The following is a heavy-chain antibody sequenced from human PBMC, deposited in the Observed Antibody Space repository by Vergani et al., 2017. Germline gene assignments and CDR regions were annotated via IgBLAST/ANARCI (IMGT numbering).Heavy chain of an antibody. D-gene: IGHD6-6*01. V-gene: IGHV1-69*01. J-gene: IGHJ6*03. CDR2: IIPIFGTA. CDR1: GGTFSSYA. Sequence: QVQLVQSGAEVKKPGSSVKVSCKASGGTFSSYAISWVRQAPGQGLEWMGGIIPIFGTANYAQTFQGRVTITADESTSTAYMELSSLRSEDTAVYYCASSIAVAARDYYYYMDVWGKGTTVTVSS. CDR3: ASSIAVAARDYYYYMDV.